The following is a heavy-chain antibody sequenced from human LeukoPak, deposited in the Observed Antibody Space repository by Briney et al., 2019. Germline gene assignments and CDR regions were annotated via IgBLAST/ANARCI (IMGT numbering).Heavy chain of an antibody. D-gene: IGHD1-26*01. J-gene: IGHJ4*02. CDR2: FSYSGST. CDR1: GGSISTYY. Sequence: SETLSLTCTVSGGSISTYYWIWIRQPPAKGLEWMGFFSYSGSTKYNPSLKSRVTMSVDTSRNQFSLKLSSVTAADTAVYYCARMYSGTSYYFDYWGQGTLVTVSS. V-gene: IGHV4-59*01. CDR3: ARMYSGTSYYFDY.